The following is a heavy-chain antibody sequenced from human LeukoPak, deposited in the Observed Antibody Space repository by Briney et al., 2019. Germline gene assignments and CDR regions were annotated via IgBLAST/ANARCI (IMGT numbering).Heavy chain of an antibody. CDR1: GGSFSGYY. V-gene: IGHV4-34*01. J-gene: IGHJ4*02. CDR2: INHGGST. D-gene: IGHD3-10*01. CDR3: ASSYYYGSGSYPI. Sequence: TSETLSLTCAVYGGSFSGYYWSWIRQPPGKGLEWIGEINHGGSTNYNPSLKSRVTISVDTSKNQFSLKLSSVTAADTAVYYCASSYYYGSGSYPIWGQGTLVTVSS.